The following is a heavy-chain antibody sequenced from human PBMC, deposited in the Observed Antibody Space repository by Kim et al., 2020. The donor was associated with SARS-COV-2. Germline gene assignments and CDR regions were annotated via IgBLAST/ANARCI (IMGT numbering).Heavy chain of an antibody. V-gene: IGHV3-43*01. CDR2: ISWDGGST. J-gene: IGHJ4*02. CDR1: GFTFDDYT. D-gene: IGHD6-13*01. Sequence: GGSLRLSCAASGFTFDDYTMHWVRQAPGKGLEWVSLISWDGGSTYYADSVKGRFTISRDNSKNSLYLQMNSLRTEDTALYYCAKDLAQQQLEGVDYWGQGTLVTVSS. CDR3: AKDLAQQQLEGVDY.